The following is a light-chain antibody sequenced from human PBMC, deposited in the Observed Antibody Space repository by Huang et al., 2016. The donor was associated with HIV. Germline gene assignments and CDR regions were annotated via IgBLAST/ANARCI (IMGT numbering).Light chain of an antibody. CDR1: RGISNS. Sequence: DIQMTQSPSSLSAFVGDTVTITCRASRGISNSVAWYQQKPGKAPKILLYSTSRLESGVPSRFRGGGSGTDYTLTINSLQPDDFATYYCQQYYTSPTFGQGSKVEIK. CDR2: STS. V-gene: IGKV1-NL1*01. J-gene: IGKJ1*01. CDR3: QQYYTSPT.